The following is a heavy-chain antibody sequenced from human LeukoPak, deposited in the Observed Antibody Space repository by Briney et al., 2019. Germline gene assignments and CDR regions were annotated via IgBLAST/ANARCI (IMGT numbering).Heavy chain of an antibody. V-gene: IGHV1-69*10. D-gene: IGHD4-23*01. CDR2: VIPILGTA. J-gene: IGHJ3*02. CDR3: AREDDYGGKFWAFDI. Sequence: SVKVSCKASGGTFSSYAISWVRQAPGQGLEWMGGVIPILGTANYAQKFQGRVTITADKSTSTAYMELSSLRSEDTAVYYCAREDDYGGKFWAFDIWGQGTMVTVSS. CDR1: GGTFSSYA.